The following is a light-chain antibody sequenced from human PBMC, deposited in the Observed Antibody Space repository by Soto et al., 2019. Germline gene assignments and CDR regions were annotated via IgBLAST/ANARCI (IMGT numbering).Light chain of an antibody. CDR1: QSISTY. J-gene: IGKJ4*01. CDR2: AAS. Sequence: DIQMTQSPSSLSASVVDRVTITCRASQSISTYLHWYQQKPGKAPNLLIYAASTLQSGVPSRFSGSGSGTDFTLTISSLQPEDFATYFCQNGYSTPLSFGGGTKVDIK. V-gene: IGKV1-39*01. CDR3: QNGYSTPLS.